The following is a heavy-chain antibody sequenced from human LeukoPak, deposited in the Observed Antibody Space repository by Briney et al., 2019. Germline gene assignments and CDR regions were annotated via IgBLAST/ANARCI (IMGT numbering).Heavy chain of an antibody. D-gene: IGHD2-2*01. J-gene: IGHJ4*02. V-gene: IGHV5-51*01. CDR3: ARQWGYCSSTSCHPSVGYFDY. CDR2: IYPGDSDT. CDR1: GYSFTSYW. Sequence: GESLKISCKGSGYSFTSYWIGWVRQMPGKGLEWMGIIYPGDSDTRYSPSFQGQVTISADKSISTAYLQWSSLKASDTAMCYCARQWGYCSSTSCHPSVGYFDYWGQGTLVTVSS.